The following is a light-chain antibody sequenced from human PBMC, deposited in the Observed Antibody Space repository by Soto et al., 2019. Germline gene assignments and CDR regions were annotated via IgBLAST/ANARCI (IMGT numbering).Light chain of an antibody. CDR2: EVS. Sequence: QSALTQPASVSGSPGQSISISCTGSTSDIGDYEYVSWYQQHPGKAPKLIIYEVSRRPSGISNRFSASKSGNTAPLFISGLQAEDEADYYCTSYAASSFPDLFGTGTKVTVL. V-gene: IGLV2-14*01. CDR1: TSDIGDYEY. CDR3: TSYAASSFPDL. J-gene: IGLJ1*01.